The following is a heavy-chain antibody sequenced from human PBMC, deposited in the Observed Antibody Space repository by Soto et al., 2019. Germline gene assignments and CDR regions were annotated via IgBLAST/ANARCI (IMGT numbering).Heavy chain of an antibody. CDR2: ISSSGSTI. CDR3: AKDTNGGTSSSHPSYYYYYYGMDV. V-gene: IGHV3-48*03. Sequence: GGPLRLSCAASGFTFSSYEMNWVRQAPGKGLEWVSYISSSGSTIYYADSVKGRFTISRDNAKNSLYLQMNSLRAEDTALYYCAKDTNGGTSSSHPSYYYYYYGMDVWGQGTTVTVSS. J-gene: IGHJ6*02. D-gene: IGHD6-6*01. CDR1: GFTFSSYE.